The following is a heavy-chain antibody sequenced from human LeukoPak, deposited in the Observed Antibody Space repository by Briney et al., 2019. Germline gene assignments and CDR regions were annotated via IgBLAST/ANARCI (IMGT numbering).Heavy chain of an antibody. J-gene: IGHJ5*02. D-gene: IGHD3-3*01. CDR3: ARPKRTGYDFWSGYRFDP. CDR1: GGSISSSSYY. V-gene: IGHV4-39*01. Sequence: PSETLSLTCTVSGGSISSSSYYWGWIRQPPGKGLEWIGSIYYSGSTYYNPSLKSRVTISVDTSKNQFSLKLSSVTAADTAVYYCARPKRTGYDFWSGYRFDPWGQGTLVTVSS. CDR2: IYYSGST.